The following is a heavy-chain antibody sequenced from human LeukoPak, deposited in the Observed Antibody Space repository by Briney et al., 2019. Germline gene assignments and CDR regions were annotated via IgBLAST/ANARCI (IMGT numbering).Heavy chain of an antibody. V-gene: IGHV3-9*01. Sequence: GGSLRLSCAASGFTFDDYAMHWVRQAPGKGLEWVSGISWNSGSIGYADSVKGRLTISRDNAKNSLYLQMSSLRPEDTAFYYCAKVHSSTWFSPLDYWGPGTLVTVSS. J-gene: IGHJ4*02. CDR2: ISWNSGSI. CDR3: AKVHSSTWFSPLDY. D-gene: IGHD6-13*01. CDR1: GFTFDDYA.